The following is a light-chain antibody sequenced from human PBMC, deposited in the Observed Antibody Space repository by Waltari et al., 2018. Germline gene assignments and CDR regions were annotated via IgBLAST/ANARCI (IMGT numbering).Light chain of an antibody. CDR1: SGVNVGPYR. Sequence: QAVVTQPASLSASPQASVSLTCTLRSGVNVGPYRIYWYQQKPGSPPQFLLWYKSDSDKQQASGVPSRFSGSKDASANTGILVISGLQAEDEGDYYCLIWHSSALVFGGGTKVTVL. J-gene: IGLJ3*02. CDR2: YKSDSDK. CDR3: LIWHSSALV. V-gene: IGLV5-45*01.